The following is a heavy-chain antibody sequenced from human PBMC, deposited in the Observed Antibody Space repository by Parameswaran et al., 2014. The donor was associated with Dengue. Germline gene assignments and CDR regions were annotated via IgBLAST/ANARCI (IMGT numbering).Heavy chain of an antibody. D-gene: IGHD3-22*01. Sequence: VRQAPGKGLEWVSAISGSGGSTYYADSVKGRFTISRDNSKNTLYLQMNSLRAEDTAVYYCAKSSKRGRYYDSSGIYYFDYWGQGTLVTVSS. CDR2: ISGSGGST. J-gene: IGHJ4*02. V-gene: IGHV3-23*01. CDR3: AKSSKRGRYYDSSGIYYFDY.